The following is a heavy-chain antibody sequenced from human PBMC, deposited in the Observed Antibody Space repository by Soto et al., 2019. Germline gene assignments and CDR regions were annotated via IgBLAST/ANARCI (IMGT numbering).Heavy chain of an antibody. V-gene: IGHV3-9*01. CDR1: GFTFDDYA. Sequence: GGSLRLSCAASGFTFDDYAMHWVRQAPGKGLEWVSGISWNSGSIGYADSVKGRFTISRDNAKNSLYLQMNSLRAEDTALYYCAKDIVDSSYCSSTSCPIWFDPWGQGTLVTVSS. CDR2: ISWNSGSI. CDR3: AKDIVDSSYCSSTSCPIWFDP. D-gene: IGHD2-2*01. J-gene: IGHJ5*02.